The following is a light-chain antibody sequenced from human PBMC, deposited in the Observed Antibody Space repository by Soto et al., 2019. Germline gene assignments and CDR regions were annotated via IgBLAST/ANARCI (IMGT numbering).Light chain of an antibody. J-gene: IGLJ2*01. Sequence: QSVLTQPPSVSGAPGQRVTISCTGSSSNIGAGYDVHWYQQLPGTAPKLLIYGNSNRPSGVPDRFSGSKSGTSASLAITGLQAGDEADYCWQYYASSLGGYVVFGGGTKVTVL. CDR3: QYYASSLGGYVV. V-gene: IGLV1-40*01. CDR1: SSNIGAGYD. CDR2: GNS.